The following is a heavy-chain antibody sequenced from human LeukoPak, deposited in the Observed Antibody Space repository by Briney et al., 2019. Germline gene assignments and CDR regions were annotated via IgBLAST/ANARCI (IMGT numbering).Heavy chain of an antibody. V-gene: IGHV3-30*02. J-gene: IGHJ4*02. CDR1: GFTFSTSD. Sequence: TGGSLRLSCATSGFTFSTSDMHWVRQAPGKGLEWVSFIQYDGSRKNYVDSVKGRFTISRDNSKNTLYLQMNSLRAEDTAVYYCAKAVTYYDILTGYSSPGYFDYWGQGTLVTVSS. CDR3: AKAVTYYDILTGYSSPGYFDY. CDR2: IQYDGSRK. D-gene: IGHD3-9*01.